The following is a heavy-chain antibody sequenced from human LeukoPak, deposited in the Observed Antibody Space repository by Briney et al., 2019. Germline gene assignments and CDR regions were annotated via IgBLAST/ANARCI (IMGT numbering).Heavy chain of an antibody. CDR3: STLTSRYLPDS. V-gene: IGHV3-15*07. J-gene: IGHJ4*02. D-gene: IGHD3-9*01. Sequence: PGGSLRPSCGASGFTFTSACMNWVRQAPGKGLEWVGRIKSKADGETTDYAAPVKGRFTFSRDDSKNMLYLQMNGLKSEDTAVYYCSTLTSRYLPDSWGQGTLVTVSS. CDR2: IKSKADGETT. CDR1: GFTFTSAC.